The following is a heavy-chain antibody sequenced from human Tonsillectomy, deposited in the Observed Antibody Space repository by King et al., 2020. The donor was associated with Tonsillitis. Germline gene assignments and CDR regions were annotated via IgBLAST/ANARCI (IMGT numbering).Heavy chain of an antibody. CDR3: ARAVGEWLATDDY. Sequence: QLVQSGAEVKKPGASVKVSCKASGYTFTSYYMHWVRQAPGQGLEWMGIINPSGGSTSYAQKFQVRVTMTRDTSTSTVYLELSSLRSEDTAVYYCARAVGEWLATDDYWGQGTLVTVSS. CDR2: INPSGGST. J-gene: IGHJ4*02. CDR1: GYTFTSYY. V-gene: IGHV1-46*01. D-gene: IGHD3-10*01.